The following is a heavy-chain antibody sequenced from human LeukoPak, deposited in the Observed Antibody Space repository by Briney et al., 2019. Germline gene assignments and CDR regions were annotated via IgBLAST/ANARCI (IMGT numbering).Heavy chain of an antibody. V-gene: IGHV3-11*01. D-gene: IGHD2-2*01. CDR1: GFTFSDYY. Sequence: PGGSLRLSCAASGFTFSDYYMSWIRQAPGKGLEWVSYISSSGSTIYYADSVKGRFTISRDNAKNSLYLQMNSLRAEDTAVYYCARQHCSSTSCYYYYYYMDVWGKGTTVTVSS. CDR3: ARQHCSSTSCYYYYYYMDV. J-gene: IGHJ6*03. CDR2: ISSSGSTI.